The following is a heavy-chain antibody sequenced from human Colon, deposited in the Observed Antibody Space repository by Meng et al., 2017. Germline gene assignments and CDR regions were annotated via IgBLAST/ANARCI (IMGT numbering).Heavy chain of an antibody. V-gene: IGHV3-74*01. CDR2: INIDGSRT. Sequence: GGSLRLSCAASGFTFSSYWMRWVRQAPGKGLVWVSRINIDGSRTVYADSVQGRFTISRDNAKNTLYLQMNSLRVEDTAVYYCALARRKKMFDCWGQGTLVTVSS. CDR3: ALARRKKMFDC. D-gene: IGHD6-13*01. CDR1: GFTFSSYW. J-gene: IGHJ4*02.